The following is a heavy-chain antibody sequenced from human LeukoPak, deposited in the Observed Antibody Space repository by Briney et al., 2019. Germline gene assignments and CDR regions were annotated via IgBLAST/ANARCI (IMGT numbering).Heavy chain of an antibody. Sequence: GGSLRLSCAASGFTVSSNYMSWVRQAPGKGLEWVSVIYSGGSTYYADSVKGRFTISRDNSKNTLYLQMNSLRAEDTAVYYCAGRIAAAVPDYWGQGTLVTVSS. D-gene: IGHD6-13*01. V-gene: IGHV3-53*01. CDR2: IYSGGST. CDR3: AGRIAAAVPDY. J-gene: IGHJ4*02. CDR1: GFTVSSNY.